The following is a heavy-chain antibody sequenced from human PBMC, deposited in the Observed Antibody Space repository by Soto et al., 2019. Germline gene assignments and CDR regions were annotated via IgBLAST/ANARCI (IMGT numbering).Heavy chain of an antibody. Sequence: EVQLVESGGGLVQPGGSLRLSCAASGLIVSSTYMSWVRQAPGKGLEWVSVISNGGDTHYADSVKGRFSLSRDISNNTLHLQMSSLRVEDTAVYYSAREPRYCSGGSCSITGDAFDIWGQGTMVTVSS. V-gene: IGHV3-66*01. D-gene: IGHD2-15*01. CDR1: GLIVSSTY. CDR3: AREPRYCSGGSCSITGDAFDI. CDR2: ISNGGDT. J-gene: IGHJ3*02.